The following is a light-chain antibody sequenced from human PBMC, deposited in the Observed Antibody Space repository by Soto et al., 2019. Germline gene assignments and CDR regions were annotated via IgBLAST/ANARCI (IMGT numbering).Light chain of an antibody. V-gene: IGKV3-20*01. Sequence: EIVLTQSPDTLSLSPGERATLSYRVSQSVSSSYFAWYQQKPGQAPRLLIYAASSRATDIPDRFSGRGSGTDFTLTISRLEPEDFAVYYCQHYGRSPYTFGQGTKLEIK. CDR2: AAS. CDR3: QHYGRSPYT. J-gene: IGKJ2*01. CDR1: QSVSSSY.